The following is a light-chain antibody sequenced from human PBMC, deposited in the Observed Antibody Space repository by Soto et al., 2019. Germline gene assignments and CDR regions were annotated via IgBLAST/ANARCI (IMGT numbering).Light chain of an antibody. CDR1: QGIGTY. CDR3: QQVNRHPLT. J-gene: IGKJ4*01. CDR2: AAS. Sequence: DIQLTQSSSFLSASVADRVTITCRASQGIGTYVAWYQQKPGTAPNLLIYAASTLQSGVPSRFSGSGSGTDFTLTISSLQPEDFATYDCQQVNRHPLTFGGGTKV. V-gene: IGKV1-9*01.